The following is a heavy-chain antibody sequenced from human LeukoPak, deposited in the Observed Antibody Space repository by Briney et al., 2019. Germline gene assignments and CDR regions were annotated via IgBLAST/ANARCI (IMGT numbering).Heavy chain of an antibody. CDR3: VRDTLGEGDDANYAVYYFDY. D-gene: IGHD4/OR15-4a*01. CDR1: GFTFRTYW. Sequence: GGSLRLSCAASGFTFRTYWMSWVRQAPGKGLEWVANIKQDGTEKYYVDSVKGRFTISRDNAKTSLDLQMNSLRAEGTAVYYCVRDTLGEGDDANYAVYYFDYWGQGTLVTVSS. V-gene: IGHV3-7*01. J-gene: IGHJ4*02. CDR2: IKQDGTEK.